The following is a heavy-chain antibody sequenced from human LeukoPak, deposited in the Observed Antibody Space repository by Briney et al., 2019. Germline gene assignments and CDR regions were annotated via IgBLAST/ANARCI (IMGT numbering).Heavy chain of an antibody. CDR1: GFTFSSYW. D-gene: IGHD1-26*01. V-gene: IGHV3-7*01. CDR2: IKEDGSEK. Sequence: PGGSLRPPCAASGFTFSSYWMNWVRQAPGKGLEWVANIKEDGSEKYYVDSVKGRFTISRDNAKNSLYLQMNSLRAEDTAVYYCARGLSGSYDYWSQGTLVTVSS. J-gene: IGHJ4*02. CDR3: ARGLSGSYDY.